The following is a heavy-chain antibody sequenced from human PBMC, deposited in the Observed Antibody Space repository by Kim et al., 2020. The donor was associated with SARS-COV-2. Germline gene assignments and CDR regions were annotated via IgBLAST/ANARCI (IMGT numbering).Heavy chain of an antibody. CDR1: GFTFSNAW. D-gene: IGHD3-10*01. CDR2: IKSKTDGGTT. Sequence: GGSLRLSCAASGFTFSNAWMSWVRQAPGKGLEWVGRIKSKTDGGTTDYAAPAKGRFTISRDDSKNTLYLQMNSLKTEDTAVYYCTTGSITMVRGVIITAPWVYYGMDVWGQGTTVTVSS. V-gene: IGHV3-15*01. CDR3: TTGSITMVRGVIITAPWVYYGMDV. J-gene: IGHJ6*02.